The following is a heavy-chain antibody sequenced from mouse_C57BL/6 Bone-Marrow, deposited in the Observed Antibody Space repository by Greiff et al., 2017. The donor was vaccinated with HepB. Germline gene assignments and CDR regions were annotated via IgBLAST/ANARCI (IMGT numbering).Heavy chain of an antibody. J-gene: IGHJ2*01. CDR2: IYPRSGNT. D-gene: IGHD2-1*01. CDR3: ARLLLYYGNYVNYFDY. CDR1: GYTFTSYG. V-gene: IGHV1-81*01. Sequence: QVQLKESGAELARPGASVKLSCKASGYTFTSYGISWVKQSTGQGLEWIGEIYPRSGNTYYNEKFKGKATLTADKSSSTAYMELRSLTSEDSAVYFCARLLLYYGNYVNYFDYWGQGTTLTVSS.